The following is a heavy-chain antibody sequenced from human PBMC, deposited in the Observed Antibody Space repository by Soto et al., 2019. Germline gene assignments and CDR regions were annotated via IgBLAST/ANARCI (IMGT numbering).Heavy chain of an antibody. CDR1: GFTFSSYA. D-gene: IGHD4-4*01. CDR3: ARDRATLQPTTYYYYGMDV. CDR2: ISYDGSNK. J-gene: IGHJ6*02. V-gene: IGHV3-30-3*01. Sequence: GGSLRLSCAASGFTFSSYAMHWVRQAPGKGLEWVAVISYDGSNKYYADSVKGRFTISRDNSKNTLYLQMNSLRAEDTAVYYCARDRATLQPTTYYYYGMDVWGQGTTVTVSS.